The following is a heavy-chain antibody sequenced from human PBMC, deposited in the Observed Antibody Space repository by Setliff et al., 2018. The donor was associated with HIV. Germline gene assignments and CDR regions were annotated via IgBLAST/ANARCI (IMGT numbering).Heavy chain of an antibody. D-gene: IGHD5-12*01. J-gene: IGHJ3*01. CDR3: VKSQSQWLRFDVFDL. V-gene: IGHV3-7*03. CDR1: GFTFSDYW. Sequence: GGSLRLSCAASGFTFSDYWMSWVRQAPGKGLEWVATIKPDGSLKHYVDSVEGRFTISRDNAKNSLYLQMNTLRAEDSAVYYCVKSQSQWLRFDVFDLWGQGTMVTVSS. CDR2: IKPDGSLK.